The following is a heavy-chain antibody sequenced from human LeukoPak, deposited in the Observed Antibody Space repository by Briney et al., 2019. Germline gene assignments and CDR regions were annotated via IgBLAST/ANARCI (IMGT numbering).Heavy chain of an antibody. Sequence: SETLSLTCAVSGGSISSGGYSWSWIRQPPGKGLEWIGYIYHSGSTYYNPALKSRVTISVDRSKKQFSLKLSSVTAADTAVYYCARSGDPTVLIYYYYGMDVWGKGTTVTVSS. CDR3: ARSGDPTVLIYYYYGMDV. CDR1: GGSISSGGYS. V-gene: IGHV4-30-2*01. CDR2: IYHSGST. J-gene: IGHJ6*04. D-gene: IGHD2-21*02.